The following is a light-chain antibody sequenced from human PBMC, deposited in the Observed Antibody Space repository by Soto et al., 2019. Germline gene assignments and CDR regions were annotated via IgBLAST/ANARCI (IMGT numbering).Light chain of an antibody. CDR2: EVT. V-gene: IGLV2-14*01. CDR1: SSDVGGYNY. J-gene: IGLJ1*01. Sequence: QSVLPQPASVSGSPGQSITISCTGTSSDVGGYNYVCWYKQHPGKAPQLMIYEVTNRPSGVSDRFSGSKSGNTASLTISGLQAEDEADYYCSSYTSSSTLDVFGTGTKVTVL. CDR3: SSYTSSSTLDV.